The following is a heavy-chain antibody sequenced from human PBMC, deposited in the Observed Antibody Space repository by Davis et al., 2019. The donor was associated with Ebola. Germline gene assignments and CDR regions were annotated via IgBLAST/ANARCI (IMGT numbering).Heavy chain of an antibody. J-gene: IGHJ5*02. V-gene: IGHV4-39*07. CDR3: ARAPIAGAGTRWGTRWFDP. CDR2: INYSGST. D-gene: IGHD6-13*01. Sequence: PSETLSLTCTVSGGSISSSSYYWGWIRQPPGKGREWIGSINYSGSTYYNPSLKSRVTISVDTSKNQFSLNLSSVTAADTAVYYCARAPIAGAGTRWGTRWFDPWGQGTLVSVSS. CDR1: GGSISSSSYY.